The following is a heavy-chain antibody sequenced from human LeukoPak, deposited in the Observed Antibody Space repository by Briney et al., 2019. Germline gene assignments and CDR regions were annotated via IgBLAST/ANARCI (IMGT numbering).Heavy chain of an antibody. CDR3: ARDYDILTGYSADNWFDP. V-gene: IGHV1-2*02. CDR1: GYTFTGYY. Sequence: GASVKVSCKASGYTFTGYYMHWVRQAPGQGREWMGWINPNSGDTNYAQKFQGRVTMTRDTSISTAYMELSRLRSDDTAVYYCARDYDILTGYSADNWFDPWGQGTLVTVSS. CDR2: INPNSGDT. D-gene: IGHD3-9*01. J-gene: IGHJ5*02.